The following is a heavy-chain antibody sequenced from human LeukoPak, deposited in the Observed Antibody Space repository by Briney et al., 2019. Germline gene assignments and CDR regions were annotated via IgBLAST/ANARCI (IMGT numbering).Heavy chain of an antibody. CDR3: ARVNAGYDF. CDR2: ITSNGGSA. D-gene: IGHD6-25*01. J-gene: IGHJ4*02. Sequence: PGGSLRLSCAASGFTFSSYAMHWVRQAREKGLEYVSSITSNGGSAYYANSVKGRFTISRDNSMNTLYLQMGSLRTEDMAVYYCARVNAGYDFWGQGTLVTVSS. V-gene: IGHV3-64*01. CDR1: GFTFSSYA.